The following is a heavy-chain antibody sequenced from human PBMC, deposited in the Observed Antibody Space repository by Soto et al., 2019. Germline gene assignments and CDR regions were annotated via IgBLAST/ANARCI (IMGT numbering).Heavy chain of an antibody. CDR2: ISYDGSNK. V-gene: IGHV3-30*18. D-gene: IGHD2-15*01. CDR3: AKVRYCSGGSCHDY. Sequence: QVQLVESGGGVVQPGRSLRLSCAASGFTFSSYGMHWVRQAPGKGLEWVAVISYDGSNKYYADSVKGRFTISRDNSKNTLYLQMNSLRAEDTAVYYCAKVRYCSGGSCHDYWGQGTLVTVSS. CDR1: GFTFSSYG. J-gene: IGHJ4*02.